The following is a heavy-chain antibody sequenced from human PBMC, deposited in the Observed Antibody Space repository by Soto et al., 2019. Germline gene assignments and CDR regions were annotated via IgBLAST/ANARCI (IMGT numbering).Heavy chain of an antibody. Sequence: SVKVSCKASGYTFRGNYMHWVRQAPGQGLEWMGWINPKNGATKYAQKFQGRVTLTWDTSISTAYMELSRLRTDDTAVFYCVPHHLDSSGYFDSWGQGTLVTVSS. D-gene: IGHD3-22*01. CDR3: VPHHLDSSGYFDS. CDR2: INPKNGAT. J-gene: IGHJ4*02. CDR1: GYTFRGNY. V-gene: IGHV1-2*02.